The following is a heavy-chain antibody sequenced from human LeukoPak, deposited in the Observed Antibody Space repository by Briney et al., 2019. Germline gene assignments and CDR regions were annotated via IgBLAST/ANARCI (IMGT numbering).Heavy chain of an antibody. CDR2: IWYDRSYK. J-gene: IGHJ4*02. D-gene: IGHD3-16*01. CDR3: ARDYDHYFDY. V-gene: IGHV3-33*01. CDR1: GFNFRSYG. Sequence: PGKSLRLSCAASGFNFRSYGMHWVRQAPGKGLEWVAVIWYDRSYKYYADSVKGRFTISRDNSKNTVYLQINSLRAEDTAVYYCARDYDHYFDYWGQGTLVTVSS.